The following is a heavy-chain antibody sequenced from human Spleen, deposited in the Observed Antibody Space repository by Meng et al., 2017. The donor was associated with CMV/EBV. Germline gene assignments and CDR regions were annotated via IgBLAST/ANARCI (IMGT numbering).Heavy chain of an antibody. J-gene: IGHJ4*02. Sequence: GSLRLSCAVYGGSFSGYYWSWIRQPPGKGLEWIGEINHSGSTNYNPSLKSRVTISVDTSKNQFSLKLSSVTAADTAVYYCARETDYDFWSGYYDYWGQGILVTVSS. CDR1: GGSFSGYY. D-gene: IGHD3-3*01. CDR2: INHSGST. CDR3: ARETDYDFWSGYYDY. V-gene: IGHV4-34*01.